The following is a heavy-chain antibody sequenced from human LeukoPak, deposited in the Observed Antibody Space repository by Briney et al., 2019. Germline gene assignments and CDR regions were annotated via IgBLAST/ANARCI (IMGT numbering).Heavy chain of an antibody. J-gene: IGHJ4*02. V-gene: IGHV4-30-4*01. CDR1: GGSISSGDYY. D-gene: IGHD2-21*02. CDR3: ASSAYCGGDCYLSRFDY. Sequence: SETLSLTCTVSGGSISSGDYYWSWIRQPPGKGLEWIGYIYYSGSTYYNPSLKSRVTISVDPSKNQFSLKLSSVTAADTAVYYCASSAYCGGDCYLSRFDYWGQGTLVTVSS. CDR2: IYYSGST.